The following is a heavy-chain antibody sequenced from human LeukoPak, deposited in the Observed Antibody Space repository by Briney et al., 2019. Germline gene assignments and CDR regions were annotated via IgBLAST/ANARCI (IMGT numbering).Heavy chain of an antibody. V-gene: IGHV3-66*01. J-gene: IGHJ5*02. CDR2: IYSGGST. CDR1: GFTVSSNY. D-gene: IGHD6-19*01. Sequence: GGSLRLSCAASGFTVSSNYMSWVRQAPGKGLEWVSVIYSGGSTYYAVSVKGRFTISRDNSKNTLYLQMNSLRAEDTAVYYCARVLSGSGCFVPWGQGTLVTVSS. CDR3: ARVLSGSGCFVP.